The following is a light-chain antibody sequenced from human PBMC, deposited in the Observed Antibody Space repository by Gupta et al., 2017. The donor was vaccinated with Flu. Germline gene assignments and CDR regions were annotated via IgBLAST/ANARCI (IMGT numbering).Light chain of an antibody. CDR1: ALAKQY. J-gene: IGLJ3*02. V-gene: IGLV3-25*02. Sequence: SYELTQPPSVSVSPGQTARITCSGDALAKQYAFWYQQKPGQAPVLVILKDTERPSGIPERFSGSSSGTTVTLTISGVQAEDEADYYGQSVDSTGTYVVFGGGTKVTVL. CDR2: KDT. CDR3: QSVDSTGTYVV.